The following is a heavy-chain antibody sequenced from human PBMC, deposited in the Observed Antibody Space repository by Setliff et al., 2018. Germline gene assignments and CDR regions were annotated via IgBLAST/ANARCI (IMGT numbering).Heavy chain of an antibody. D-gene: IGHD3-22*01. CDR3: ARINFYVSSGYYYAPDF. J-gene: IGHJ4*02. V-gene: IGHV1-18*01. CDR1: GYTFNNYG. Sequence: ASVKVSCKASGYTFNNYGITWVRQAPGQGLKWMGWIHNYSCKTNYPQKFLDRFTVTTDTSATTAYMELKNLRSDDTSVYYCARINFYVSSGYYYAPDFWGQGTLVTVSS. CDR2: IHNYSCKT.